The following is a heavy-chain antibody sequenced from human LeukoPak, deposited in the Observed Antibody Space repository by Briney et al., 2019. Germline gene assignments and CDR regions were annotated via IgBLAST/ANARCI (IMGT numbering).Heavy chain of an antibody. CDR2: ISAYNGNT. D-gene: IGHD3-10*01. J-gene: IGHJ4*02. Sequence: ASVKVSCKASGYTFTSYGISWVRQAPGQGLEWMGWISAYNGNTDYAQKFQGRVTMTTDTSTNTAYMDLRSLRSEDTAMYYCVRDRSGPFDSWGQGTLVIVSS. CDR1: GYTFTSYG. V-gene: IGHV1-18*01. CDR3: VRDRSGPFDS.